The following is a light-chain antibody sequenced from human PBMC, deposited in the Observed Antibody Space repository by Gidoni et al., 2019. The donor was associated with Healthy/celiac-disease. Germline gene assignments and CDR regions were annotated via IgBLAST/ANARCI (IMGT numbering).Light chain of an antibody. J-gene: IGKJ1*01. CDR3: MQALQTRWT. CDR1: QSLLHSNGYNY. Sequence: DIVMTQSSLSLPVTPGEPASISCRSSQSLLHSNGYNYLDWYLQKPGQSPQLLIYFGSNRASGVPDRFSGSGSGTDFTLKISRVEAEDVGVYYCMQALQTRWTFXXXTKVEIE. CDR2: FGS. V-gene: IGKV2-28*01.